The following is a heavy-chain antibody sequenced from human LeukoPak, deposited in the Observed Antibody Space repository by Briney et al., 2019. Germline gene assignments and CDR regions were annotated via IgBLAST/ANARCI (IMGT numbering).Heavy chain of an antibody. D-gene: IGHD3-3*01. V-gene: IGHV3-21*01. CDR1: GFTFSSYS. CDR3: ARDVYYDFWSGVDY. CDR2: ISSSSSYI. J-gene: IGHJ4*02. Sequence: GGPLRLSCAASGFTFSSYSMSWVRQAPGKGLEWVSSISSSSSYIYYADSVKGRFTISRDNAKNSLYLQMNSLRAEDTAVYYCARDVYYDFWSGVDYWGQGTLVTVSS.